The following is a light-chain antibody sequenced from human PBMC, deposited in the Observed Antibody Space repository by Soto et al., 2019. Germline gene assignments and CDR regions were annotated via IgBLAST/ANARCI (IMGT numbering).Light chain of an antibody. Sequence: DIPMTQSPSSLSASVGDRVTITCRASQSIRNYLNWYQQKPGKAPKLLIHTASSLQSGVPSRFSGSGSGTDFTLTISSLQPEDFATYYCQQSYIMTTFGGGTKVEIK. J-gene: IGKJ4*01. CDR1: QSIRNY. V-gene: IGKV1-39*01. CDR3: QQSYIMTT. CDR2: TAS.